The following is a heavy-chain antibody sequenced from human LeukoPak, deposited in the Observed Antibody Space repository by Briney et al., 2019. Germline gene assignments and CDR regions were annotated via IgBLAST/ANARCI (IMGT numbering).Heavy chain of an antibody. CDR3: ARILLWFWELSPHYYYYMDV. J-gene: IGHJ6*03. V-gene: IGHV4-39*07. CDR1: GGSISSSSYY. CDR2: IYYSGST. Sequence: SETLSLTCTVSGGSISSSSYYWGWIRQPPGKGLEWIGSIYYSGSTYYNPSLKSRVTISVDTSKNQFSLKLSSVTAADTAVYYCARILLWFWELSPHYYYYMDVWGKGTTVTISS. D-gene: IGHD3-10*01.